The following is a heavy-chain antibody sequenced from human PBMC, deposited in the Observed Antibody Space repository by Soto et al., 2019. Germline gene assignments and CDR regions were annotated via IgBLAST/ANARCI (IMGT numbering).Heavy chain of an antibody. CDR2: ISFDGSKK. V-gene: IGHV3-33*06. CDR3: AKESGDIVAVVAATGRLDP. J-gene: IGHJ5*02. CDR1: GFTFSSYG. Sequence: QAQMVESGGGVVQPGRSLRLSCAASGFTFSSYGMHWVRQSPGKGLEWVAVISFDGSKKYADSVKGRFSISRDNSKKTLDLEMTSLRVEDTAVYYCAKESGDIVAVVAATGRLDPWGQGTLVTVSS. D-gene: IGHD2-15*01.